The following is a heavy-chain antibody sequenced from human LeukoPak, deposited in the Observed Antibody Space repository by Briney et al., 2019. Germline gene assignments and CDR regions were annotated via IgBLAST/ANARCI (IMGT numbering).Heavy chain of an antibody. D-gene: IGHD1-26*01. V-gene: IGHV3-21*01. CDR1: GFTFSSYS. CDR2: ISSSSSYI. CDR3: ARDLKGSGSYLFGY. J-gene: IGHJ4*02. Sequence: GGSVRLSCAASGFTFSSYSMNWVRQAPGKGLEWVSSISSSSSYIYYADSVKGRFTISRDNAKNSLYLQMNSLRAEDTTVYYCARDLKGSGSYLFGYWGQGTLVTVSS.